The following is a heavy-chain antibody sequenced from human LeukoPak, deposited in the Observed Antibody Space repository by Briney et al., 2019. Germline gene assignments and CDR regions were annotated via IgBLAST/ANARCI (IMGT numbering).Heavy chain of an antibody. CDR1: GFTFSSYG. CDR2: IKQDGSEK. CDR3: ARVVDIDGYYDAFDI. D-gene: IGHD3-22*01. V-gene: IGHV3-7*01. Sequence: GGSLRLSCAASGFTFSSYGMHWVRQAPGKGLEWVANIKQDGSEKYYVDSVKGRFTMSRDDPKNSLYLQINSLRAEDTALYYCARVVDIDGYYDAFDIWGQGTMVTVSS. J-gene: IGHJ3*02.